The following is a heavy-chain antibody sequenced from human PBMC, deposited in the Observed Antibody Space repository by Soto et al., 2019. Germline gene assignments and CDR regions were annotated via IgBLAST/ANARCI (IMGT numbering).Heavy chain of an antibody. J-gene: IGHJ4*02. CDR1: GFTFSIYA. CDR2: IGGNDAGR. V-gene: IGHV3-23*01. CDR3: ARGTVTPPAGY. Sequence: EVQLLESGGGLAQPGGSLRLSCAATGFTFSIYAMSWVRQAPGKGLEWVSSIGGNDAGRHYADSVKGRFTISRDNSKNTVYLQMNSLRAEDTAVYYCARGTVTPPAGYWGQGTLVTVSS. D-gene: IGHD4-17*01.